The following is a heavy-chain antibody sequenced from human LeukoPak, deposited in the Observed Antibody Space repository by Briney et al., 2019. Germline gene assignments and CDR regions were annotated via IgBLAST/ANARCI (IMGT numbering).Heavy chain of an antibody. V-gene: IGHV3-48*04. Sequence: GGSLRLSCAASGFTFSSYAMSWVRQAPGKGLEWVSYISSSGTMIYYADSVKGRFTISRDNSKNSLYLQMNNLRAEDTAVYYCAREVASCGGDCLAPWGQGTLVTVSS. D-gene: IGHD2-21*02. CDR2: ISSSGTMI. CDR3: AREVASCGGDCLAP. CDR1: GFTFSSYA. J-gene: IGHJ5*02.